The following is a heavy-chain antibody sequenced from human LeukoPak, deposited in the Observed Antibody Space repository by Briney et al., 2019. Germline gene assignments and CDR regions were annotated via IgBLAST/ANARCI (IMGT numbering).Heavy chain of an antibody. CDR1: GFTFSNAW. CDR2: IKSKTDGGTT. J-gene: IGHJ4*02. Sequence: GGSLRLSCAASGFTFSNAWMSWVRQAPGKGLEWVGRIKSKTDGGTTDYAAPVKGRSTISRDDSKNTLYLQMNSLKTEDTAVYYCTTESDYDFWSGYYSPDYWGQGTLVTVSS. V-gene: IGHV3-15*01. CDR3: TTESDYDFWSGYYSPDY. D-gene: IGHD3-3*01.